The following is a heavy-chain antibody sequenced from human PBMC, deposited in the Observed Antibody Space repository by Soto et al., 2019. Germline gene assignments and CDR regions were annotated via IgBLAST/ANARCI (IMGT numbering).Heavy chain of an antibody. Sequence: ASVNVSCKASGYTFTSYCISWVRQAPGQGLEWMGWISAYNGNTNYAQKLQGRVTMTTDTSTSTAYMELRSLRSDDTAVYYCARSLVTTVTDYWGQGTLVTVSS. CDR1: GYTFTSYC. D-gene: IGHD4-4*01. CDR2: ISAYNGNT. CDR3: ARSLVTTVTDY. J-gene: IGHJ4*02. V-gene: IGHV1-18*01.